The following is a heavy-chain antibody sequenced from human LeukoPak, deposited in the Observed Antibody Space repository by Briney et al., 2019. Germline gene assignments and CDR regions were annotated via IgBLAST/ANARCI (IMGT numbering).Heavy chain of an antibody. D-gene: IGHD3-22*01. J-gene: IGHJ3*02. CDR1: GDSLRSTNW. V-gene: IGHV4-4*02. CDR2: IYHSGTT. Sequence: SETLSLTCAVPGDSLRSTNWWSWVRQPPGKGLEWIGEIYHSGTTNYNPSLKSRVTISMDTSKNQFSLKLISLTAADTAVYYCARAYDTSGYYNAFDIWGHGTMVTVSS. CDR3: ARAYDTSGYYNAFDI.